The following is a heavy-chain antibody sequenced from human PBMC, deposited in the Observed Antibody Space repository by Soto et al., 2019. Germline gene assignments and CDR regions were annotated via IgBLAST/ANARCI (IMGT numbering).Heavy chain of an antibody. D-gene: IGHD1-1*01. J-gene: IGHJ6*02. CDR2: ILYDGSNK. CDR1: GFTFSNYG. Sequence: GGFLRLSCAASGFTFSNYGMHWVRQTPGKGLEWVALILYDGSNKYYADSVKGRFTISRDNSKNTLYLQVSSLRAEDTAVYYCAKSRDAYNFYFYYGMDVWGQGTSVTVSS. CDR3: AKSRDAYNFYFYYGMDV. V-gene: IGHV3-30*18.